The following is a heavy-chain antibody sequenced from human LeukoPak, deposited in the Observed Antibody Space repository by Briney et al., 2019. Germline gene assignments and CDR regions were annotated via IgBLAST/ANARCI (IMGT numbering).Heavy chain of an antibody. J-gene: IGHJ4*02. D-gene: IGHD6-19*01. CDR3: IRYSSGSLDY. CDR2: IGSKAYGGTT. Sequence: GGSLRLSCTASGFTFGDYAMTWVRQAPGKGLEWVGFIGSKAYGGTTEYAASVKGRFTISRDDSKSIAYLQMNSLKTEDTAVYYCIRYSSGSLDYWGQGTLVTVSS. V-gene: IGHV3-49*04. CDR1: GFTFGDYA.